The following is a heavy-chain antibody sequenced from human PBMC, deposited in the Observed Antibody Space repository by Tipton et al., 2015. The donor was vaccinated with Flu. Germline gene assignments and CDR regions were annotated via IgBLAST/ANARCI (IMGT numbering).Heavy chain of an antibody. CDR2: IHHSGNT. CDR1: GDSISSRYY. D-gene: IGHD3-3*01. J-gene: IGHJ4*01. Sequence: LRLSCAVSGDSISSRYYWGWIRQPPGRGLEWIGNIHHSGNTYYNPSLKSRVTISVDTSKNQFSLKLRSVAVADTAVYYCARGRDDFWSGYSPFDCRGHGTLVTVSS. CDR3: ARGRDDFWSGYSPFDC. V-gene: IGHV4-38-2*01.